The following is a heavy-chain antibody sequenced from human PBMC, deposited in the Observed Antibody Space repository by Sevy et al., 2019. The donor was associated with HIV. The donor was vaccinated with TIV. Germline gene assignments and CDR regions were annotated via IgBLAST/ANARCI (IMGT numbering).Heavy chain of an antibody. CDR2: IDPSGGNT. CDR3: VRADPAQHFDS. J-gene: IGHJ4*02. V-gene: IGHV1-46*01. Sequence: ASVNVSCKASGDTFSTYDINWVRQAPGQGLEWMGIIDPSGGNTSYAQKFQGRVTMTRDTSTSTLYMDLSSLRSEDTAVYYCVRADPAQHFDSWGQGTLVTVSS. CDR1: GDTFSTYD.